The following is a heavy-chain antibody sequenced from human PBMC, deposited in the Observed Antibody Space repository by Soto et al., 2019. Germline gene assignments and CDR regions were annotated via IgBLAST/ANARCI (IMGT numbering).Heavy chain of an antibody. J-gene: IGHJ5*02. CDR1: GYTFTSYG. CDR3: AGDLGGYPWDWFDP. Sequence: QVQLVQSGAEVKKPGASVKVSCKASGYTFTSYGISWVRQAPGQGLEWMGWISAYNGNTNYAQKLQGRVTMTTETSTSPAYMELRSLGSDDTAVYYWAGDLGGYPWDWFDPWGQGTLVTVSS. CDR2: ISAYNGNT. D-gene: IGHD3-16*01. V-gene: IGHV1-18*01.